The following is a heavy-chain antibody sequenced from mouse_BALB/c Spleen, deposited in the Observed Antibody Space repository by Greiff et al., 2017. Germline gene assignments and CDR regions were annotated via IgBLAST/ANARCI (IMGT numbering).Heavy chain of an antibody. CDR3: ARGDRYDRTWFAY. D-gene: IGHD2-14*01. CDR1: GYAFSSSW. CDR2: IYPGDGDT. Sequence: VQLQQSGPELVKPGASVKISCKASGYAFSSSWMNWVKQRPGQGLEWIGRIYPGDGDTNYNGKFKGKATLTADKSSSTAYMQLSSLTSVDSAVYFCARGDRYDRTWFAYWGQGTLVTVSA. V-gene: IGHV1-82*01. J-gene: IGHJ3*01.